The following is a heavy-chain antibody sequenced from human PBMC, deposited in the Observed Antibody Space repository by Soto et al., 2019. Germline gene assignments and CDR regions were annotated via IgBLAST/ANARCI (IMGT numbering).Heavy chain of an antibody. D-gene: IGHD1-26*01. Sequence: GGSLRLSCAASGFTFSSYAMHWVRQAPGKGLEWVAVISYDGSNKYYADSVKGRFTISRYNSKNTLYLQMNSLRAEDTAVYYCAREGVGATWDAFDIWGQGTMVTVSS. V-gene: IGHV3-30*04. CDR1: GFTFSSYA. J-gene: IGHJ3*02. CDR2: ISYDGSNK. CDR3: AREGVGATWDAFDI.